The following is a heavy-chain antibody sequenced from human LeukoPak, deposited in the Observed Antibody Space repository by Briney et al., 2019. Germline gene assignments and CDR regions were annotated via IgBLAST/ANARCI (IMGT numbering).Heavy chain of an antibody. J-gene: IGHJ4*02. CDR3: AKVSSGQLWSNFDY. V-gene: IGHV3-23*01. CDR1: GFTFSSYA. Sequence: GGSLRPFCAASGFTFSSYAMSWVRQAPGKGLEWVSAISGSGGSTYYADSVKGRFTISRDNSKNTLYLQMNSLRAEDTAVYYCAKVSSGQLWSNFDYWGQGTLVTVSS. CDR2: ISGSGGST. D-gene: IGHD5-18*01.